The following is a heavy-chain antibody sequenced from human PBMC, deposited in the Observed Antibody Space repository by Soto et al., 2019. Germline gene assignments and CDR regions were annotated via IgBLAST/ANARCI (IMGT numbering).Heavy chain of an antibody. CDR3: ARDGYSSGYSQH. CDR2: IYHSGST. CDR1: GGSISSGGYS. V-gene: IGHV4-30-2*01. Sequence: PSETLSLTCAVSGGSISSGGYSWSWIRQPPGKGLEWIGYIYHSGSTYYNPSLKSRVTISVDRSKNQFSLKLSSVTAADTAVYYCARDGYSSGYSQHWGQGTLVTVSS. D-gene: IGHD6-19*01. J-gene: IGHJ1*01.